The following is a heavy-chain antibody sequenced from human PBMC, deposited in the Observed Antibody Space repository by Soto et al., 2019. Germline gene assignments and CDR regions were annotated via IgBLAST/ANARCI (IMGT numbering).Heavy chain of an antibody. J-gene: IGHJ4*02. V-gene: IGHV1-69*01. Sequence: QVQLVQSGAEVKNPGSSVKVSCKASGGTFSRYVISWVRQAPGQGREWMGGIIPIFGTAKYAQKFQGRVTITADESTSTAYLELSSLRSDDSAVYYCAAVFTAEKSKYYFDYWGQGTLVTVSS. CDR3: AAVFTAEKSKYYFDY. CDR2: IIPIFGTA. CDR1: GGTFSRYV. D-gene: IGHD2-21*02.